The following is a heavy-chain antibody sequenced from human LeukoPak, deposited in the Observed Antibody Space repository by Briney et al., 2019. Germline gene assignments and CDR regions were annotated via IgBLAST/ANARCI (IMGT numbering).Heavy chain of an antibody. D-gene: IGHD1-26*01. Sequence: SETLSLTCTVSGGSISSSDYSWSWIRQPPGKGLEWIGYIYYSGSTDYNPSLKSRVTTSVDTSKNQFSLKLSSVTAADTAVYYCARDGMTPFDYSYGMDVWGQGTTVTVSS. CDR2: IYYSGST. CDR3: ARDGMTPFDYSYGMDV. V-gene: IGHV4-30-4*01. CDR1: GGSISSSDYS. J-gene: IGHJ6*02.